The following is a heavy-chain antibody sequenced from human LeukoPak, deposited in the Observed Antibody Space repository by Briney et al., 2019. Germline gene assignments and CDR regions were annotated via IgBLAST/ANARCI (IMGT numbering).Heavy chain of an antibody. Sequence: GGSLRLSCAASGFTFSSYAMHWVRQAPGKGLEWVAVISYDGSNKYYADSVKGRFTISRDNSKNTLYLQMNSLRAEDTAVYYCARDPHSFSSSCFDYWGQGTLVTVSS. J-gene: IGHJ4*02. D-gene: IGHD6-13*01. CDR3: ARDPHSFSSSCFDY. V-gene: IGHV3-30*04. CDR2: ISYDGSNK. CDR1: GFTFSSYA.